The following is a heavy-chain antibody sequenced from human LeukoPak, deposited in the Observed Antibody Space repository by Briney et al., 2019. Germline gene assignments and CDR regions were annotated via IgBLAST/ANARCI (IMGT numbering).Heavy chain of an antibody. CDR1: GGSISSSSYY. V-gene: IGHV4-39*01. Sequence: SETLSLTCTVSGGSISSSSYYWGWLRQPPGQGLEWIGSIYYSGSTYYNPSLKSRVTISVDTSKNQFSLKLSSVTAADTAVYYCARVVVAVTRWFDPWGQGTLVTVSS. J-gene: IGHJ5*02. D-gene: IGHD2-15*01. CDR2: IYYSGST. CDR3: ARVVVAVTRWFDP.